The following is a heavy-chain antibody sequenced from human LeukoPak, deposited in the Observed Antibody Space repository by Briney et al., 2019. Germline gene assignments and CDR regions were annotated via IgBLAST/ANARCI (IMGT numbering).Heavy chain of an antibody. CDR1: GESFSGYY. J-gene: IGHJ4*02. CDR2: INHSGIT. CDR3: ARDGRAGSLFAY. V-gene: IGHV4-34*01. D-gene: IGHD6-19*01. Sequence: SETPSLTCAVYGESFSGYYWSWIRQPPGRGLEWIGEINHSGITKYNPSLKSRVIISVDTSKNQFSLKLSSVTAADTAIYCCARDGRAGSLFAYWGQGTLVTVSS.